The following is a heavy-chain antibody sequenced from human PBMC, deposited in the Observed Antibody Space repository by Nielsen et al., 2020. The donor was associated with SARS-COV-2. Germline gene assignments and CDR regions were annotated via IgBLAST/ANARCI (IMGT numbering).Heavy chain of an antibody. Sequence: GESLKISCAASGFTFSSYSMNWVRQAPGKGLEWVSSISSSSSYIYYADSVKGRFTISRDNAKNSLYLQMNSLRAEDTAVYYCARRRRGWAAVEVDYWGQGTLVTVSS. CDR2: ISSSSSYI. V-gene: IGHV3-21*01. D-gene: IGHD6-13*01. CDR1: GFTFSSYS. CDR3: ARRRRGWAAVEVDY. J-gene: IGHJ4*02.